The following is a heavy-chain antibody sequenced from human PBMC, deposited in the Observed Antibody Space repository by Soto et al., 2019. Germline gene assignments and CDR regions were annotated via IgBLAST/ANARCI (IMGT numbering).Heavy chain of an antibody. V-gene: IGHV4-31*03. CDR3: ARVEWPSYGMDV. CDR2: IYYSGST. CDR1: GGSISSGGYY. J-gene: IGHJ6*02. D-gene: IGHD3-3*01. Sequence: SETLSLTCTVSGGSISSGGYYWSWIRQHPGKGLEWIGYIYYSGSTYYNPSLKSRVTISVDTSKNQFSLKLSSVTAADTAVYYCARVEWPSYGMDVWRQGSTVTVSS.